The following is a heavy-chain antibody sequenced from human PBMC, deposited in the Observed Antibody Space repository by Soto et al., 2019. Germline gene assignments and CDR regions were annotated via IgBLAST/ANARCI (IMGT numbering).Heavy chain of an antibody. CDR2: IYHSGSN. V-gene: IGHV4-4*02. CDR1: GGSISSSNW. D-gene: IGHD3-10*02. J-gene: IGHJ6*02. CDR3: ASVRGGYYYAMDV. Sequence: PSETLSLTCAVSGGSISSSNWWSWVRQPPGKGLEWIGEIYHSGSNNYNPYLKGRVSISVDKSKNQFSLKLSSVTAADTAVYYCASVRGGYYYAMDVWGQGTTVT.